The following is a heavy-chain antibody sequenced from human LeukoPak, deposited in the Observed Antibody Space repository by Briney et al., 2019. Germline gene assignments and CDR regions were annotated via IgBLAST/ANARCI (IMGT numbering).Heavy chain of an antibody. CDR2: INSDGSGT. J-gene: IGHJ4*02. CDR3: AREGDSSGYYPLEY. V-gene: IGHV3-74*01. CDR1: GFTFSSFW. D-gene: IGHD3-22*01. Sequence: GGSLRLSCAASGFTFSSFWMHWVRQAPGKGLVWVSRINSDGSGTTYTDSVKGRFTISRDNAKNTLYLQMNSLRAEDTAVYYCAREGDSSGYYPLEYWGQGTLVTVSS.